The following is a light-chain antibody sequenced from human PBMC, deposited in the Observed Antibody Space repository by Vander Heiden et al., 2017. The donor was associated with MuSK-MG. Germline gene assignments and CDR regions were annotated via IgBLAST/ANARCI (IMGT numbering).Light chain of an antibody. CDR1: QSISSY. Sequence: DIQMTQSPSSLSASVGDRVTITCRASQSISSYLNWYQQKPGKAPKLLIYAASSLQSGVPSRFSGSGYGTDFTLTISSLQPEDFAPYYCQQTDSTPTFTFGQGTKLEIK. J-gene: IGKJ2*01. CDR2: AAS. V-gene: IGKV1-39*01. CDR3: QQTDSTPTFT.